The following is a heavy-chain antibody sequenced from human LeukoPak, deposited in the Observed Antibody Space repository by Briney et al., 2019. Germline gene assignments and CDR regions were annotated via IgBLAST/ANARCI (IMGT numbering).Heavy chain of an antibody. CDR2: IHHSGRT. CDR1: GGSINTDF. CDR3: ARQICTSSSCVNMDV. V-gene: IGHV4-59*08. D-gene: IGHD2-2*01. Sequence: KPSETLSLTCTVSGGSINTDFWSWIRQPPGKGLEWIGYIHHSGRTSHNPSLRGRVTISLDTSENQFSLRLSSVTAADTAVYYCARQICTSSSCVNMDVWGKGPTVTVSS. J-gene: IGHJ6*03.